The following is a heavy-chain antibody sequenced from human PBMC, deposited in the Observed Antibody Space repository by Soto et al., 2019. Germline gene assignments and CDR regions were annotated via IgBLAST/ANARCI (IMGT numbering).Heavy chain of an antibody. Sequence: SETWSLTCPVSGGPISSSTWWSWVRQPPGKGLEWIGEIYHSGSTNYNPSLKSRVTISVDKSKNQFSLKLSSVTAADTAVYYCARDRPMVRGVTNYYYYYGTDVWGQGTTVTVSS. CDR1: GGPISSSTW. V-gene: IGHV4-4*02. CDR2: IYHSGST. J-gene: IGHJ6*02. CDR3: ARDRPMVRGVTNYYYYYGTDV. D-gene: IGHD3-10*01.